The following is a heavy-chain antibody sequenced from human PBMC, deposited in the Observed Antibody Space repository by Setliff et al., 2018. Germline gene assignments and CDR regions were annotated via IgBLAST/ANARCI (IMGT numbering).Heavy chain of an antibody. CDR1: GDSMNSGPHYY. D-gene: IGHD4-17*01. CDR3: ARHENDYGDYDDAFDI. Sequence: PSETLSLTCTVSGDSMNSGPHYYWSWIRQPPGKGLEWIGYIYYSGRTNYNPSLRSRVTISVDTSKNQFSMKVSSVTAADTAVYYCARHENDYGDYDDAFDIWGQGTMVTV. J-gene: IGHJ3*02. CDR2: IYYSGRT. V-gene: IGHV4-61*01.